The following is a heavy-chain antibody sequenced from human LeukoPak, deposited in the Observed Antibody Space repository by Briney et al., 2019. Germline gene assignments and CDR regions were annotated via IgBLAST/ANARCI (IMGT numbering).Heavy chain of an antibody. D-gene: IGHD3-22*01. CDR3: AKPEPDTLMYYYDSSGYYSR. J-gene: IGHJ4*02. CDR2: ISGSGGST. CDR1: GFTFSSYA. V-gene: IGHV3-23*01. Sequence: PGGSLRLSCAASGFTFSSYAMSWVRQAPGKGLEWVSAISGSGGSTYYADSVKGRFTISRDNSKNTLYLQMNSLRAEDTAVYYCAKPEPDTLMYYYDSSGYYSRWGQGTLVTVSS.